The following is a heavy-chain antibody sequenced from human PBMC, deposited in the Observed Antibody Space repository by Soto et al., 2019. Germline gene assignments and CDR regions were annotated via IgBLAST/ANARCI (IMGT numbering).Heavy chain of an antibody. V-gene: IGHV3-74*01. CDR2: INSDGSST. D-gene: IGHD2-15*01. CDR3: ARRGGYYYGMDV. J-gene: IGHJ6*02. Sequence: PGGSLRLSCAASGFTFSSYWMHWVRQAPGKGLVWVSRINSDGSSTSYADSVKGRFTISRDNAKNTLYLQMNSLRAEDTAVYYCARRGGYYYGMDVWSQGTTVTVYS. CDR1: GFTFSSYW.